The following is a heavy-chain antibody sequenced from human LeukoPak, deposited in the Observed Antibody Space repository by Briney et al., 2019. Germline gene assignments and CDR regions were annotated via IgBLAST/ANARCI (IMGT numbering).Heavy chain of an antibody. CDR2: ISGSGGGT. CDR1: GFTFSSYA. V-gene: IGHV3-23*01. CDR3: ASHCSSTSCYYY. D-gene: IGHD2-2*01. Sequence: GGSLRLSCAASGFTFSSYAMSWVRQAPGKGLEWVSAISGSGGGTYYADSVKGRLTISRDNSKNTLYVQMNSLRAEDTAVYYCASHCSSTSCYYYWGQGTLVTVSS. J-gene: IGHJ4*02.